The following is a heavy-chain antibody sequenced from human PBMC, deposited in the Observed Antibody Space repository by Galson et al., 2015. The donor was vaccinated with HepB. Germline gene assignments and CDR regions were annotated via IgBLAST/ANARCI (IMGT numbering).Heavy chain of an antibody. CDR1: GGSISSSNW. V-gene: IGHV4-4*02. CDR3: ARLSLSSSHGLDV. J-gene: IGHJ6*04. D-gene: IGHD6-13*01. CDR2: IYHSGST. Sequence: LSLTCAVSGGSISSSNWWSWVRQPPGKGLEWIGEIYHSGSTNYNPSLKSRVTISVDKSKNQFSLKLSSVTAADTAVYYCARLSLSSSHGLDVWGKGTTVTVSS.